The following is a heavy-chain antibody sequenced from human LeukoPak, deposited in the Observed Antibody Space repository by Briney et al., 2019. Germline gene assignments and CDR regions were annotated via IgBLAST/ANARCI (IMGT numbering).Heavy chain of an antibody. J-gene: IGHJ6*03. V-gene: IGHV3-74*01. CDR1: GFSFSSSW. CDR3: ARGYSSSWYFYYYMDV. Sequence: GGSLRLSCAASGFSFSSSWMHWVRQTPGKGLVWVARLQSDGTTIYADSVKGRFTISRDNAKNTLYLQMNSLRAKDTAVYYCARGYSSSWYFYYYMDVWGKGTTVTVSS. CDR2: LQSDGTT. D-gene: IGHD6-13*01.